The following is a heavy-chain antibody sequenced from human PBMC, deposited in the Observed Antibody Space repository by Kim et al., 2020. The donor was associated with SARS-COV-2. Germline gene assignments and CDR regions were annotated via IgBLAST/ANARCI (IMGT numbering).Heavy chain of an antibody. J-gene: IGHJ4*02. CDR1: GYSLSTYG. Sequence: SLRLSFASVGYSLSTYGTHWIRQTPGKGLEWVAVLWNDGTKQSYADSVKGRFTVSRDISKNTLYLQMNRVRAEDTAVYYCARDAVTSLDYWGRGTLVAVSS. CDR3: ARDAVTSLDY. D-gene: IGHD5-18*01. V-gene: IGHV3-33*01. CDR2: LWNDGTKQ.